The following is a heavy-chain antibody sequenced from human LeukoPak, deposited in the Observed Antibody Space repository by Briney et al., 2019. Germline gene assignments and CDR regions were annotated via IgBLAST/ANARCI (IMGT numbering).Heavy chain of an antibody. CDR3: ARHETLDSSGYPDY. D-gene: IGHD3-22*01. V-gene: IGHV5-51*01. CDR2: IYPGDSDT. J-gene: IGHJ4*02. CDR1: GYSFTIYW. Sequence: GESLKIYCKWFGYSFTIYWIGWVRQMPGKGLDWMGLIYPGDSDTRYSPSFQGQVTFSADKSISLPYLQRSSLKASDTAMYYCARHETLDSSGYPDYWGQGTLVTVSS.